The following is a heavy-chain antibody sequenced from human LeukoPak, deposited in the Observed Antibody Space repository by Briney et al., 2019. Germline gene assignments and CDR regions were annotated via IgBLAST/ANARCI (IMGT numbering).Heavy chain of an antibody. Sequence: SETLSLTCTVSGGSISSYYWSWIRQPPGKGLEWIGYIYYSGSTNYNPSLKSRVTISVDTSKNQFSLKLSSVTAADTAVYYCARDQEVWFGELPYNWFDPWGQGTLVTVSS. CDR1: GGSISSYY. CDR3: ARDQEVWFGELPYNWFDP. CDR2: IYYSGST. D-gene: IGHD3-10*01. V-gene: IGHV4-59*01. J-gene: IGHJ5*02.